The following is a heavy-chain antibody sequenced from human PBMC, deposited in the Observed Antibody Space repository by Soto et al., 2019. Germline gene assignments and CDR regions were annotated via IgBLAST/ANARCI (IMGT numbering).Heavy chain of an antibody. CDR1: GFTVSSKY. D-gene: IGHD4-17*01. CDR3: ARDRTNYGDYPNDY. Sequence: PGGSLRLSCAASGFTVSSKYMSWVRQAPGKGLEWVSVIYSGDSTYYADSVKGRFTISRDNSKNSLYLQMNSLRAEDTAVYYCARDRTNYGDYPNDYWGQGTLVTVSS. J-gene: IGHJ4*02. CDR2: IYSGDST. V-gene: IGHV3-66*01.